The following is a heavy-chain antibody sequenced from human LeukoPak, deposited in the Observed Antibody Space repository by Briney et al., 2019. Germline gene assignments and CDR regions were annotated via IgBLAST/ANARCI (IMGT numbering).Heavy chain of an antibody. CDR3: ARRRGSSWYAAFDI. CDR2: IHYSGST. J-gene: IGHJ3*02. D-gene: IGHD6-13*01. V-gene: IGHV4-39*01. CDR1: GGSISSSSYY. Sequence: PSETLSLTCTVSGGSISSSSYYWGWIRQPPGKGLEWIGSIHYSGSTYYNPSLKSRVTISVDTSKNQFSLKLSSVTAADTAVYYCARRRGSSWYAAFDIWGQGTMVTVSS.